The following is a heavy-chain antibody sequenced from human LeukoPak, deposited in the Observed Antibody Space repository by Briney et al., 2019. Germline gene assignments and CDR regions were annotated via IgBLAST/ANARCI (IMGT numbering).Heavy chain of an antibody. Sequence: SVKVFCKASGGTFSSYAISWVRQAPGQGLEWMGGIIPIFGTANYAQKFQGRVTITTDESTSTAYMELSSLRSEDTAVYYCCIGTSADYDFWSGYSQKMYYYYMDVWGKGTTVTVSS. V-gene: IGHV1-69*05. CDR2: IIPIFGTA. J-gene: IGHJ6*03. CDR3: CIGTSADYDFWSGYSQKMYYYYMDV. D-gene: IGHD3-3*01. CDR1: GGTFSSYA.